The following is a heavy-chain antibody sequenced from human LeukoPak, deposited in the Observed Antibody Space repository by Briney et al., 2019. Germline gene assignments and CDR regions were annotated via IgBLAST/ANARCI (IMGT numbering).Heavy chain of an antibody. Sequence: GGSLRLSCAASGFTFSSYSMNWVRQAPGKGLEWVSSISSSSSYIYYADSVKGRFTISRDNAKNSLYLQMNSLRAEDTAVYYCARPYYGSGSYYRTGNWYFDLWGRGTLVTVSS. CDR3: ARPYYGSGSYYRTGNWYFDL. V-gene: IGHV3-21*01. CDR1: GFTFSSYS. CDR2: ISSSSSYI. D-gene: IGHD3-10*01. J-gene: IGHJ2*01.